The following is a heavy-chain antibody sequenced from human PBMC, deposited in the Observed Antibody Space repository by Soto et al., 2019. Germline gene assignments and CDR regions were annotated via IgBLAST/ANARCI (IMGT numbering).Heavy chain of an antibody. D-gene: IGHD3-10*01. V-gene: IGHV3-33*01. J-gene: IGHJ4*02. CDR3: ARESTFGESFDY. CDR2: IWYDGSNK. Sequence: QVQLVESGGGVVQPGRSLRLSCAASGFTFSSYGMHWVRQAPGKGLEWVAVIWYDGSNKYYADSVKGRFTISRDNSKNTLSLQMNSLRAEDTAVYYCARESTFGESFDYWGQGTLVTVSS. CDR1: GFTFSSYG.